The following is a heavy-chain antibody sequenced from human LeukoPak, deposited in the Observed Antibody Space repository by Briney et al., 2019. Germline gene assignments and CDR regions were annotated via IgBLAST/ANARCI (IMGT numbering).Heavy chain of an antibody. J-gene: IGHJ3*02. Sequence: SVKVSCKASGGTFSSYAISWVRQAPGQGLEWMGRIIPVFGTENYAQKFQGRATMTTDESTSTAYRELSSLRSEDTAVYYCAREKAIAVAAQPHAFDIWGQGTMVTVSS. CDR2: IIPVFGTE. CDR1: GGTFSSYA. V-gene: IGHV1-69*05. CDR3: AREKAIAVAAQPHAFDI. D-gene: IGHD6-19*01.